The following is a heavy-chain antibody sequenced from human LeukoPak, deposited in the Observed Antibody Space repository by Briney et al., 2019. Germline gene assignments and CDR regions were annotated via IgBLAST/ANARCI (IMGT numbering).Heavy chain of an antibody. CDR2: ISAYNGNT. J-gene: IGHJ5*02. Sequence: ASVKVSCKASGYTFTSYDINWVRQATGQWLEWMGWISAYNGNTNYAQKLQGRVTMTTDTSTSTAYMELRSLRSDDTAVYYCARDRRVVPAASWFDPWGQGTLVTVSS. D-gene: IGHD2-2*01. V-gene: IGHV1-18*01. CDR3: ARDRRVVPAASWFDP. CDR1: GYTFTSYD.